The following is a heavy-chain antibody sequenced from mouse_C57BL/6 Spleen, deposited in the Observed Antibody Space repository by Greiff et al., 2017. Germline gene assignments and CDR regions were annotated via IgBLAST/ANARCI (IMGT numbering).Heavy chain of an antibody. Sequence: EVKLMESGAELVRPGASVKLSCTASGFNIKDYYLHWVKQRPEQGLEWIGRIDPEDGDTEYAPKFQGKATMTADTPSNTAYLQLSSLTSEDTAVYYCTTGGFDYWGQGTTLTVSS. V-gene: IGHV14-1*01. CDR1: GFNIKDYY. CDR2: IDPEDGDT. J-gene: IGHJ2*01. CDR3: TTGGFDY.